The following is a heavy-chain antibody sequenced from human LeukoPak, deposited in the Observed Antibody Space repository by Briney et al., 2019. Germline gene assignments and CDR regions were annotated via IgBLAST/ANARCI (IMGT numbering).Heavy chain of an antibody. Sequence: ASVKVSCKASGYTFTSYGISWVRQAPGQGLEWMGWISAYNGNTNYAQKFQGRVTMTRDTSISTAYMELSRLRSDDTAVYYCARARYSGYDYALDYWGQGTLVTVSS. D-gene: IGHD5-12*01. CDR1: GYTFTSYG. CDR3: ARARYSGYDYALDY. J-gene: IGHJ4*02. CDR2: ISAYNGNT. V-gene: IGHV1-18*01.